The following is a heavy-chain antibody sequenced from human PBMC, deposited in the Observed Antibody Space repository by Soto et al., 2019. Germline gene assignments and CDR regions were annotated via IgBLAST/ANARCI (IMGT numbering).Heavy chain of an antibody. Sequence: SETLSLTCAVYGGSFSGYYWTWIRQPPGKGPEWIGEINHSGSTNYNPSLKSRVTISVDTSKNQFSLKLSSVTAADTAVYYCATGLTMIVVVQSGAPDKYYFDSWGLGTLVTVSS. CDR2: INHSGST. CDR3: ATGLTMIVVVQSGAPDKYYFDS. CDR1: GGSFSGYY. V-gene: IGHV4-34*01. D-gene: IGHD3-22*01. J-gene: IGHJ4*02.